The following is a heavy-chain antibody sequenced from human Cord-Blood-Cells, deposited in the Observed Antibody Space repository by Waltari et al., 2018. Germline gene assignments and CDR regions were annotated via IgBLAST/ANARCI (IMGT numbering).Heavy chain of an antibody. CDR2: IYYSGIT. D-gene: IGHD3-3*01. CDR3: ARHGGSIFGVVIDY. CDR1: GGSSSSSRYY. V-gene: IGHV4-39*01. Sequence: QLQLQESGPGLVKPSATLSLTCTVSGGSSSSSRYYWGWTRQPPGKGLEWIGIIYYSGITYYNPSLKSRVTISVDTSKNQFSLKLSSVTAADTAVYYCARHGGSIFGVVIDYWGQGTLVTVSS. J-gene: IGHJ4*02.